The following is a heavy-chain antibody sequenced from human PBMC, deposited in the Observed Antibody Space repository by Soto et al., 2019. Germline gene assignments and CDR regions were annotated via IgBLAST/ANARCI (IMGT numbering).Heavy chain of an antibody. Sequence: EVQLLESGGGLVQPGGSLRLSCAASGFTFSSYAMSWVRQAPGKGLEWVSAISGSGGSTYYADSVKGRFTISRDNSKNTLDLQMNSLRAEDTAVYYCAKISFLSIAARSYFDYWGQGTLVTVSS. CDR1: GFTFSSYA. J-gene: IGHJ4*02. CDR3: AKISFLSIAARSYFDY. V-gene: IGHV3-23*01. D-gene: IGHD6-6*01. CDR2: ISGSGGST.